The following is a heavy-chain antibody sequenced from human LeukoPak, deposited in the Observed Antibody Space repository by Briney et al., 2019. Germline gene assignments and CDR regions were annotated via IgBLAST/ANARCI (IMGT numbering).Heavy chain of an antibody. D-gene: IGHD6-13*01. V-gene: IGHV4-61*05. J-gene: IGHJ4*02. CDR1: GGSISSSSYY. CDR2: IYYSGST. CDR3: ARHAGVTAAGDYFDY. Sequence: SETLSLTCTVSGGSISSSSYYWGWIRQPPGKGQEFIAYIYYSGSTSYNPSLRSRATISVDTSKNQFSLKLTFVTAADTAVYYCARHAGVTAAGDYFDYWGQGTLVTVSS.